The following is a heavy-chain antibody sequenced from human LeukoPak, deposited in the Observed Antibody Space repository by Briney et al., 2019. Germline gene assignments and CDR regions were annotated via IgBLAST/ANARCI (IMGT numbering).Heavy chain of an antibody. CDR3: ARGRGGTFPYFYYYYYYYMDV. V-gene: IGHV4-34*01. Sequence: SETLSLTCAVYGGSFSGYYWSWIRQPPGKGLGWIGEINHSGSTNYNPSLKSRVTISVDTSKNQFSLKLSSVTAADTAVYYCARGRGGTFPYFYYYYYYYMDVWGKGTTVTVSS. CDR1: GGSFSGYY. D-gene: IGHD1-1*01. J-gene: IGHJ6*03. CDR2: INHSGST.